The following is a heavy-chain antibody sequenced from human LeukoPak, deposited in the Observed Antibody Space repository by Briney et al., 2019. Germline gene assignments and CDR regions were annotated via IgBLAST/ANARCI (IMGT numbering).Heavy chain of an antibody. CDR3: AMSYTTTSAFDV. Sequence: GGSLRLSCAASGFTFSSYAMHWVRQAPGKGLEWVAVISYDGSNKYYADSVKGRFTISRDNSKNTLYLQMNSLRAEDTAVYYCAMSYTTTSAFDVWGQGTMVTVSS. J-gene: IGHJ3*01. CDR2: ISYDGSNK. CDR1: GFTFSSYA. V-gene: IGHV3-30-3*01. D-gene: IGHD4-17*01.